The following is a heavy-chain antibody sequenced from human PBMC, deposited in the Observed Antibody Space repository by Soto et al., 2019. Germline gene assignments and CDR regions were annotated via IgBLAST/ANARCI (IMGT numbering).Heavy chain of an antibody. CDR3: ARSPYCSTTSCYIRGFDY. D-gene: IGHD2-2*02. V-gene: IGHV4-59*01. CDR2: IYYSGST. Sequence: SETLSLTCTVSGGSISTFHWSWIRQPPGKGLEWIGSIYYSGSTSYNPSLKSRVTISVDTSKNHFSLKLGSVTAADTAVYYCARSPYCSTTSCYIRGFDYWGQGTLVTVSS. CDR1: GGSISTFH. J-gene: IGHJ4*02.